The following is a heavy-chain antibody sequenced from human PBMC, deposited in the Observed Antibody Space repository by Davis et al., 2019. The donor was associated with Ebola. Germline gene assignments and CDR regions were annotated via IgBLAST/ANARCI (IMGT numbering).Heavy chain of an antibody. Sequence: SVKVSCKASGGTFSSYAISWVRQAPGQGLEWMGGIIPIFGTANYAQKFQGRVTITADESTSTAYMELSSLRSEDTAMYYCAKDRGSGWSTVYYYYYGMDVWGQGTTVTVSS. CDR2: IIPIFGTA. CDR3: AKDRGSGWSTVYYYYYGMDV. J-gene: IGHJ6*02. D-gene: IGHD6-19*01. CDR1: GGTFSSYA. V-gene: IGHV1-69*13.